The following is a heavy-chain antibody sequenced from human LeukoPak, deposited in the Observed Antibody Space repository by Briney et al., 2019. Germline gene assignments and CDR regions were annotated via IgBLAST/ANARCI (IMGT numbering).Heavy chain of an antibody. D-gene: IGHD3-10*01. CDR2: IYPGDSDT. Sequence: GESLKISCKSSGYSFTSYWIGWVRQMPGKGLEWMGIIYPGDSDTRYSPSFQGQVTISADKSISTAYLQWSSLKASDTAMYYCARLTMVRGVINNWFDPWGQGTLVTVSS. CDR3: ARLTMVRGVINNWFDP. J-gene: IGHJ5*02. CDR1: GYSFTSYW. V-gene: IGHV5-51*01.